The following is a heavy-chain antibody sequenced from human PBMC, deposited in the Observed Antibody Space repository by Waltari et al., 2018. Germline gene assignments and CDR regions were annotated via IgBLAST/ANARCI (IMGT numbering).Heavy chain of an antibody. V-gene: IGHV3-7*01. CDR2: IKQDGSEK. CDR1: GFTFSTLW. Sequence: EVQLVESGGGLVQPGGSLRLSCAASGFTFSTLWVRLVTQAPGKGLEWVANIKQDGSEKYYVDSVKGRFTISRDNAKNSLYLQMNSLRAEDTAVYYCARDGPPPERTMDVWGQGTTVTVSS. J-gene: IGHJ6*02. CDR3: ARDGPPPERTMDV.